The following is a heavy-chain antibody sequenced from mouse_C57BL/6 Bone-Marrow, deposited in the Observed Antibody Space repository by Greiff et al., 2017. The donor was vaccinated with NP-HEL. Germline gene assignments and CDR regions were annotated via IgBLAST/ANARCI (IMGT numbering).Heavy chain of an antibody. V-gene: IGHV1-15*01. J-gene: IGHJ4*01. CDR3: TRWHDYDGTPYYAMDY. CDR2: IDPETGGT. D-gene: IGHD2-4*01. CDR1: GYTFTDYE. Sequence: QVQLQQSGAELVRPGASVTLSCKASGYTFTDYEMHWVKQTPVHGLEWIGAIDPETGGTAYNQKFKGKAILTADKSSSTAYMELRSLTSEDSAVYYCTRWHDYDGTPYYAMDYWGQGTSVTVSS.